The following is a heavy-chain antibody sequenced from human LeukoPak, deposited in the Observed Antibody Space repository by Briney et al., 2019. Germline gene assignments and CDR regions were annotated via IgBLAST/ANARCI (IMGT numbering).Heavy chain of an antibody. CDR3: ARDGENGIDY. J-gene: IGHJ4*02. Sequence: PSETLSLTCTVSGGSISGSSYFWGWIRQPPGKGLEWIGYIYYSGSTYYNPSLKSRVAISVDTSKNQFSLKLSSVTAADTAVYYCARDGENGIDYWGQGTLVTVSS. CDR1: GGSISGSSYF. D-gene: IGHD1-1*01. V-gene: IGHV4-31*03. CDR2: IYYSGST.